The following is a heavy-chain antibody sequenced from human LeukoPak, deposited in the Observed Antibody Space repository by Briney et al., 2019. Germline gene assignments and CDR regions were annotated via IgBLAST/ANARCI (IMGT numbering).Heavy chain of an antibody. Sequence: PSETLSLTCAVYGGSFSGYYWSWIRQPPGKGLEWIGEINHSGSTNYNPSLKSRVTISVDTSKNQFSLKLSSVTAADTAVYYCARLDTGYSSGYGYYFDFWGQGTVVTVSS. CDR3: ARLDTGYSSGYGYYFDF. J-gene: IGHJ4*02. V-gene: IGHV4-34*01. D-gene: IGHD6-19*01. CDR1: GGSFSGYY. CDR2: INHSGST.